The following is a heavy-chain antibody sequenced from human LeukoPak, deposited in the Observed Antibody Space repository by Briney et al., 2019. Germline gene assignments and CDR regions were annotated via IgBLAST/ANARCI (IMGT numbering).Heavy chain of an antibody. V-gene: IGHV4-34*01. CDR3: ARRRSSYYYDSSGYPPYDY. J-gene: IGHJ4*02. Sequence: SETLSLTCAVYGGSFSGYYWSWIRQPPGEGLEWIGEINHSGSTNYNPSLKSRVTISVDTSKNQFSLKLSSVTAADTAVYYCARRRSSYYYDSSGYPPYDYWGQGTLVTVSS. D-gene: IGHD3-22*01. CDR2: INHSGST. CDR1: GGSFSGYY.